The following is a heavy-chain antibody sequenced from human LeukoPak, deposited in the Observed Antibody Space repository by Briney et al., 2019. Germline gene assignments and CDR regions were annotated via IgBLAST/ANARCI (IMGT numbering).Heavy chain of an antibody. CDR2: INPNSGDT. D-gene: IGHD2-21*02. CDR3: ARDYCGGDCFPDY. J-gene: IGHJ4*02. Sequence: INPNSGDTNYAQKFQGRVTMTRDTSISTAYMELSRLRSDDTAVYYCARDYCGGDCFPDYWGQGTLVTVSS. V-gene: IGHV1-2*02.